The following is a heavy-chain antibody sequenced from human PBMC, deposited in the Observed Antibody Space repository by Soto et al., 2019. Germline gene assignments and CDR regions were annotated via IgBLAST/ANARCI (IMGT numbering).Heavy chain of an antibody. D-gene: IGHD3-9*01. Sequence: SETLSLTCTVSGGSISSGGYYWSWIRQHPGKGLEWIGYIYYSGSTYYNPSLKSRVTISVDTSKNQFSLKLSSVTAADTAVYYCARDFRNPLDGRDILTGYYISNWFDPWGQGTLVTVSS. CDR3: ARDFRNPLDGRDILTGYYISNWFDP. V-gene: IGHV4-31*03. CDR2: IYYSGST. J-gene: IGHJ5*02. CDR1: GGSISSGGYY.